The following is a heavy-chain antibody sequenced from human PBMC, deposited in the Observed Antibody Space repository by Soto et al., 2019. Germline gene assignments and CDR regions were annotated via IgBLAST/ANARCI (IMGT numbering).Heavy chain of an antibody. V-gene: IGHV3-48*01. Sequence: GGSLRLSCAASGFTFSSYSMNWVRQAPGKGLEWVSYISSSSSTIYYADSVKGRFTISRDNAKNSLYLQMNSLRAEDTAVYYCAREEPLGAFDYWGQGTLVTVSS. J-gene: IGHJ4*02. CDR3: AREEPLGAFDY. D-gene: IGHD3-16*01. CDR2: ISSSSSTI. CDR1: GFTFSSYS.